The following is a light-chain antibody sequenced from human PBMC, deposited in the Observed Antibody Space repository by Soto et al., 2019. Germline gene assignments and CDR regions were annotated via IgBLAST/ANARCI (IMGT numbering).Light chain of an antibody. CDR2: LNGDGSH. Sequence: QLVLTQSPSASASLGASVKLTCTLSSGHSSYAIAWHQQQPEKGPRYLMNLNGDGSHTKGDGIPDRFSGSSSGAERYLTLPSLQSEDEADYYCQTWATGIRVFGGGTKLTVL. CDR3: QTWATGIRV. CDR1: SGHSSYA. V-gene: IGLV4-69*01. J-gene: IGLJ3*02.